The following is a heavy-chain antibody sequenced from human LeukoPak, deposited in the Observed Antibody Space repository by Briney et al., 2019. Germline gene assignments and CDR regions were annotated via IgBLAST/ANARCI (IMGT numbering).Heavy chain of an antibody. CDR2: IRYDGSNK. D-gene: IGHD6-19*01. J-gene: IGHJ4*02. CDR1: GFTFSSYG. Sequence: GGSLRLSCAASGFTFSSYGMHWVRQAPVKGLEWVAFIRYDGSNKYYADSVKGRFTISRDNSKNTLYLQMNSLRAEDTAVYYCALLPGEYSSGFDYFDYWGQGTLVTVSS. V-gene: IGHV3-30*02. CDR3: ALLPGEYSSGFDYFDY.